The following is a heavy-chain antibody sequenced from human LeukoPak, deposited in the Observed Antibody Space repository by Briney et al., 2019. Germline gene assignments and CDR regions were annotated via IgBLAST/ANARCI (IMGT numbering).Heavy chain of an antibody. V-gene: IGHV4-4*02. CDR2: IYHSGST. J-gene: IGHJ3*02. Sequence: SETLSLTCAVSGGSISSSNWWSWVRQPPGKGLEWIGEIYHSGSTNYNPSLKSRVTTSLDKSNNKFSLRLSSVTAADTAVYYCAGDQRSSGYSAFDIWGQGTMVTVSS. CDR1: GGSISSSNW. D-gene: IGHD3-22*01. CDR3: AGDQRSSGYSAFDI.